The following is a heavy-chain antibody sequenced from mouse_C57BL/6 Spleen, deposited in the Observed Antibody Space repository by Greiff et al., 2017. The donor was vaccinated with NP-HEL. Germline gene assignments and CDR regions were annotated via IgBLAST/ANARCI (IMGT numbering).Heavy chain of an antibody. J-gene: IGHJ4*01. V-gene: IGHV1-62-2*01. CDR3: ARHEGFITTVDYAMDY. CDR1: GYTFTEYT. CDR2: FYPGSGSI. Sequence: LVEPGASVKLSCKASGYTFTEYTIHWVKQRSGQGLEWIGWFYPGSGSIKYNEKFKDKATLTADKSSSTVYMELSRLTSEDSAVYFCARHEGFITTVDYAMDYWGQGTSVTVSS. D-gene: IGHD1-1*01.